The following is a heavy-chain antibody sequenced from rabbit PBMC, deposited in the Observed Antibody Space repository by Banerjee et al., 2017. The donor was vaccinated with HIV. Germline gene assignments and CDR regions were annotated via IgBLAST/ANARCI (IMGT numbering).Heavy chain of an antibody. CDR2: IDPVFGST. CDR1: GFDFSSYY. V-gene: IGHV1S7*01. D-gene: IGHD2-1*01. J-gene: IGHJ4*01. CDR3: ARIATMTMVGGNL. Sequence: QLVESGGGLVQPGGSLKLSCKASGFDFSSYYMSWVRQAPGKGLEWIGYIDPVFGSTYYASWVNGRFTISSHNAQNTLYLQLNSLTAADTATYFCARIATMTMVGGNLWGQGTLVTVS.